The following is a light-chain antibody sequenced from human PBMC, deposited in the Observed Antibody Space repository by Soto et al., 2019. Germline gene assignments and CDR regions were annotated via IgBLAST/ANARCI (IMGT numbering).Light chain of an antibody. CDR2: GAS. Sequence: EVVLTQSPVTLSLSPGERATLSCRASQSVSNTYVAWYQHIPGQTPRLLIYGASNRATGIPDRFSGSGSGTDFTLTISRLEPEDFAVYYCQQHDNSPWMFGQGTKVDIK. CDR1: QSVSNTY. V-gene: IGKV3-20*01. CDR3: QQHDNSPWM. J-gene: IGKJ1*01.